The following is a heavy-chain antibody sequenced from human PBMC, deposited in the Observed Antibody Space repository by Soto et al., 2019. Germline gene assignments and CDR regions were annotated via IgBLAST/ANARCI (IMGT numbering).Heavy chain of an antibody. V-gene: IGHV4-31*03. Sequence: SETLSLTCTVSGGSISSGGYYWTWIRQHPGKGLEWIGYIYYSGSTYYNPSLKSRVTISVDTSKNQFSLKLSSVTAEDTAVYYCARDVDWAFDYWGQGTLVTVSS. J-gene: IGHJ4*02. CDR1: GGSISSGGYY. CDR2: IYYSGST. CDR3: ARDVDWAFDY. D-gene: IGHD3-9*01.